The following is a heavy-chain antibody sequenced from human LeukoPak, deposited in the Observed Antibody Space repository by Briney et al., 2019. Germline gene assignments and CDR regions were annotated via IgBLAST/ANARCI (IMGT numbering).Heavy chain of an antibody. J-gene: IGHJ4*02. Sequence: SETLSLTCAVYGGSLNGYYWSWIRQSPGKGLEGLGEIDHLGATKYNASLESRVTISLDTPFIQFSLELTSVTAADTAIYCCARGSSYGASGYPYFDHWGQGTLVPVS. D-gene: IGHD3-22*01. CDR3: ARGSSYGASGYPYFDH. CDR2: IDHLGAT. V-gene: IGHV4-34*01. CDR1: GGSLNGYY.